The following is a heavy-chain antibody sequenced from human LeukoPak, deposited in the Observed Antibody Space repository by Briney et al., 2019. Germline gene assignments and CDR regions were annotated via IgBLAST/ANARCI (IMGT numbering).Heavy chain of an antibody. CDR3: AKSPKDSGYYEPIDY. Sequence: SLRLSCAASRFTFDDYAMHSVRQAPREGLEWVSGISWNSGSIDYAHSVKGRFTISRDNAKNSLYLQMNSLRAEDTALYYCAKSPKDSGYYEPIDYWGQGTLVTVPS. CDR1: RFTFDDYA. CDR2: ISWNSGSI. J-gene: IGHJ4*02. V-gene: IGHV3-9*01. D-gene: IGHD3-22*01.